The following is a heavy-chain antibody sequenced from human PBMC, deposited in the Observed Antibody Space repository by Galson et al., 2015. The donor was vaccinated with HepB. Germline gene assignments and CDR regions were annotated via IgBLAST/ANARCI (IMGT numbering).Heavy chain of an antibody. J-gene: IGHJ4*02. Sequence: SLRLSCAASGFTFSSYGMHWVRQAPGKGLEWVAVIWYDGNLKYYADSVKGRFTISRDNSKNTLYLRINSLRAEDAAVYYCARGLEDWEPTLDYWGQGTLVTVSS. CDR2: IWYDGNLK. CDR1: GFTFSSYG. CDR3: ARGLEDWEPTLDY. V-gene: IGHV3-33*01. D-gene: IGHD3/OR15-3a*01.